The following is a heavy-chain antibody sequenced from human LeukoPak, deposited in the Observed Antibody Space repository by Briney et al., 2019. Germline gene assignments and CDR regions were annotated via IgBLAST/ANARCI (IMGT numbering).Heavy chain of an antibody. V-gene: IGHV3-30-3*01. CDR2: ISYDGSNK. J-gene: IGHJ4*02. CDR1: GFTFSSYA. D-gene: IGHD2-15*01. CDR3: ARVLYEVAPDY. Sequence: PGGSLRLSCAASGFTFSSYAMHWVRQAPGKGLEWVAVISYDGSNKYYADSVKGRFTISRDNSKNTLYLQMNSLRAEDTAVYYCARVLYEVAPDYWGQGTLVTVSS.